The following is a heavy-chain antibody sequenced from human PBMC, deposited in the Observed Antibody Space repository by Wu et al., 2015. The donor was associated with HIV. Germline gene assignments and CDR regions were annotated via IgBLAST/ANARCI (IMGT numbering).Heavy chain of an antibody. CDR1: GYTLHRHF. J-gene: IGHJ3*01. V-gene: IGHV1-2*02. D-gene: IGHD3-16*01. Sequence: VQLLQSGAEVXKPGASMRVSCRASGYTLHRHFLHWLRQAPGQGLEWMGWINPNNGATGYAQKFQGRVTLTRDMSIGTVFMEMNSLKSDDTAVYFCARFGKAFDFWGQGTMLTVSS. CDR2: INPNNGAT. CDR3: ARFGKAFDF.